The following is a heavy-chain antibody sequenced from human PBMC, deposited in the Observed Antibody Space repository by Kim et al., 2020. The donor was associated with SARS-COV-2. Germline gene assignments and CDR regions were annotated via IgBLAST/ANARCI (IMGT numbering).Heavy chain of an antibody. CDR2: ISSSGSTI. D-gene: IGHD6-13*01. Sequence: GGSLRLSCAASGFTFSDYYMSWIRQAPGKGLEWVSYISSSGSTIYYADSVKGRFTISRDNAKNSLYLQMNSLRAEDTAVYYCARDYSSSWYHVTGYYGMDVWGQGTTVTVSS. V-gene: IGHV3-11*01. CDR3: ARDYSSSWYHVTGYYGMDV. CDR1: GFTFSDYY. J-gene: IGHJ6*02.